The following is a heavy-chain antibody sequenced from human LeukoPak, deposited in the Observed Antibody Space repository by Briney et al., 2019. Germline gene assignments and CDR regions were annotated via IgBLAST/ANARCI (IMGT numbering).Heavy chain of an antibody. CDR2: IYYSGST. CDR3: ARDRSGSCYFDY. Sequence: PSETLSLTCTVSGGSISSGDYYWSWIRQPPGKGLEWIGYIYYSGSTYYNPSLKSRVTISVDTSKNQFSLKLSSVTAADTAVYYYARDRSGSCYFDYWGQGTLVTVSS. J-gene: IGHJ4*02. V-gene: IGHV4-30-4*01. D-gene: IGHD3-10*01. CDR1: GGSISSGDYY.